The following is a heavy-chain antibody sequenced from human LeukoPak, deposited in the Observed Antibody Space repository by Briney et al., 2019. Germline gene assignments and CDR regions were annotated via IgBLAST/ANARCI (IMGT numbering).Heavy chain of an antibody. J-gene: IGHJ4*02. D-gene: IGHD3-10*01. CDR2: ISGSGDNT. CDR1: GFTFSSHG. Sequence: GGALRLSCAASGFTFSSHGMSWVRQAPGKGLEWVSTISGSGDNTYYADSVKGRFTISRDNSKNTLYLQMNSLRAEDTAVYYCARVTYGSGTYGAFDYWGQGTLVTVSS. V-gene: IGHV3-23*01. CDR3: ARVTYGSGTYGAFDY.